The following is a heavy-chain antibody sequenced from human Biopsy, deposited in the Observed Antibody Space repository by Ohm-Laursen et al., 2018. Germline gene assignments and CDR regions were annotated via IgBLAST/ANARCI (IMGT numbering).Heavy chain of an antibody. D-gene: IGHD6-19*01. Sequence: TLSLTCAVSGYSISSDYRWGWIRQAPGKTLEWLGNIFKDGDTHYNPSLRSRLIILIDTSKNQISLMMTSVSGADTAVYFCARVGSGWAPFDKWGPGTLVTVSS. CDR2: IFKDGDT. V-gene: IGHV4-38-2*01. CDR3: ARVGSGWAPFDK. J-gene: IGHJ4*02. CDR1: GYSISSDYR.